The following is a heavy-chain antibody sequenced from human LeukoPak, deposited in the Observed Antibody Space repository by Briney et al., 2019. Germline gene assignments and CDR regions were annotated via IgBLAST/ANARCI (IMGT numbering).Heavy chain of an antibody. CDR1: GGSISSYY. CDR3: ARDVVVLSSSWGAEDYYYYYMDV. J-gene: IGHJ6*03. V-gene: IGHV4-4*07. Sequence: SETLSLTCTVSGGSISSYYWSWIRQPAGKGLEWIGRIYTSGSTNYNPSLKSRVTMSVDTSKNQFSLKLSSVTAADTAVYYCARDVVVLSSSWGAEDYYYYYMDVWGKGTTVTISS. CDR2: IYTSGST. D-gene: IGHD6-13*01.